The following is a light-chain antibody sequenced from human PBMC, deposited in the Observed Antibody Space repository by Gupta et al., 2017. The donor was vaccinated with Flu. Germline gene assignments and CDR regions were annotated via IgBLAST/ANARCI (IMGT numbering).Light chain of an antibody. Sequence: ITTSCTGSSSDVGAYNYVAWYHKHPAEAPKLMMYEVNNRPSVVAYRFSGSKSGNNASLTITGLQAEEEADDYCSSYTGSNTHWVFGGGTKLTVL. CDR1: SSDVGAYNY. V-gene: IGLV2-14*01. J-gene: IGLJ3*02. CDR2: EVN. CDR3: SSYTGSNTHWV.